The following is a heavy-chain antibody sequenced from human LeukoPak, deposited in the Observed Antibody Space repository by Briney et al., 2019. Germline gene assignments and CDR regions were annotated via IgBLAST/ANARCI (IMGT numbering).Heavy chain of an antibody. CDR3: VRERTYGEFFDC. D-gene: IGHD3-10*01. J-gene: IGHJ4*02. CDR1: GFTFSPYS. Sequence: PGGSLRLSCAAFGFTFSPYSMNWVSQAPGKGLEWISYISTSTSTIYYADSVKGRFTISRDNAKKSLYLQMDRLRDEDTAVYYCVRERTYGEFFDCWGQGTLVTVSS. CDR2: ISTSTSTI. V-gene: IGHV3-48*02.